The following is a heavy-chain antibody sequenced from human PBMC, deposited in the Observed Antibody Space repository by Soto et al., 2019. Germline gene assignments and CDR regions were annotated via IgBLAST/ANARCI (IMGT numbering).Heavy chain of an antibody. CDR1: GFSLSTSGVG. Sequence: QITLKESGPTLVKPTQTLTLTCTFSGFSLSTSGVGVGWIRQPPGKALEWLALIYWDDDKRYSPSLKSRLTITKDTSKNQVVLTMTNMDPVDTATYYCAHSIGILYRGYYYYYMDVWGKGTTVTVSS. D-gene: IGHD2-8*01. V-gene: IGHV2-5*02. CDR2: IYWDDDK. J-gene: IGHJ6*03. CDR3: AHSIGILYRGYYYYYMDV.